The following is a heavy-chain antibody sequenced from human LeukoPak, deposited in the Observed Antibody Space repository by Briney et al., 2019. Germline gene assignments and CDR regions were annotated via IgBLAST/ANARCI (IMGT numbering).Heavy chain of an antibody. Sequence: GGSLRLSCAASGFTFSSYSMNWVRQAPGKGLEWVSSISSSNSYRYYADSVKGRFTISRDNAKNSLYLQMNSLRAEDTAVYYCASGITMVRGPTHFDYWGQGTLVTVSS. CDR3: ASGITMVRGPTHFDY. CDR1: GFTFSSYS. V-gene: IGHV3-21*01. CDR2: ISSSNSYR. D-gene: IGHD3-10*01. J-gene: IGHJ4*02.